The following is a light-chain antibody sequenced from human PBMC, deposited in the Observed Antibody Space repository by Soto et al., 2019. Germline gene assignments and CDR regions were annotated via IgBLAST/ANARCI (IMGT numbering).Light chain of an antibody. J-gene: IGKJ5*01. CDR1: QSVSSNY. CDR2: GAS. CDR3: QQSYSTLMYT. Sequence: EIVLTQSPGTLSLSPGERATLSCRASQSVSSNYLAWYQQKPGQAPGLLIHGASSRATGIPDRFSGSGSGTDFTLTISRLEPEDFATYYCQQSYSTLMYTFGQGTRLEIK. V-gene: IGKV3-20*01.